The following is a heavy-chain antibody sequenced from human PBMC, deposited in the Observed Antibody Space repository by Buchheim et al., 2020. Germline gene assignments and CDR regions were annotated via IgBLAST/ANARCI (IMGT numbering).Heavy chain of an antibody. V-gene: IGHV3-23*01. Sequence: EVQLLESGGGLVQPGGSLRLSCAASGFTFSSYAMSWVRQAPGKGLEWVSAISGSGGSTYYADSVKGRFTIPRDNSKNTLYLQMNSLRAEDTAVYYCAKEQYYYGSGSYYNCFDYWGQGTL. J-gene: IGHJ4*02. CDR1: GFTFSSYA. CDR3: AKEQYYYGSGSYYNCFDY. D-gene: IGHD3-10*01. CDR2: ISGSGGST.